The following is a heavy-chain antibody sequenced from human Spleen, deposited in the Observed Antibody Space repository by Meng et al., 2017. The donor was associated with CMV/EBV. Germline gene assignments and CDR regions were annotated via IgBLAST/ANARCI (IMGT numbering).Heavy chain of an antibody. CDR2: VFYSGRT. V-gene: IGHV4-39*02. J-gene: IGHJ4*02. CDR3: AREAYYYDTSGYSSFDS. D-gene: IGHD3-22*01. Sequence: WGCLRPPPGKGLVWFGTVFYSGRTYYRPSLTGRVTVSADTSKNQFSLRLSSVTAADTAVYFCAREAYYYDTSGYSSFDSWGQGTLVTVSS.